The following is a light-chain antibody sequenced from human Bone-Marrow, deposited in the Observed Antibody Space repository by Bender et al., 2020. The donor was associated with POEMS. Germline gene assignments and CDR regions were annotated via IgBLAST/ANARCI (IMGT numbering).Light chain of an antibody. CDR3: GTWDTSLNVWV. J-gene: IGLJ3*02. CDR1: NSNIGSNS. CDR2: ENN. Sequence: QSVLTQPPSASGTPGQRVTISCSGSNSNIGSNSVNWYQQLPGTAPKLLIYENNKRPSGIPDRFSGSKSGTSATLGITGLQTGDEADYYCGTWDTSLNVWVFGGGTKLTVL. V-gene: IGLV1-51*02.